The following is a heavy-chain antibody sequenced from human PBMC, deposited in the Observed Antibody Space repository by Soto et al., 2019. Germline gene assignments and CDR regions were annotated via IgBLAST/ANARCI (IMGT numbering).Heavy chain of an antibody. J-gene: IGHJ6*03. CDR3: AKGGSYYSTNYYMDV. V-gene: IGHV3-23*01. D-gene: IGHD3-10*01. CDR2: ISGSGGST. CDR1: GFTFSSYA. Sequence: EVQLLESGGGLVQPGGSLRLSCAASGFTFSSYAMSWVRQAPGKGLEWVSAISGSGGSTYYADSVKGRFTISRDNSKNTLYLQMNSLRAADTAVYYCAKGGSYYSTNYYMDVWGKGTTVTVSS.